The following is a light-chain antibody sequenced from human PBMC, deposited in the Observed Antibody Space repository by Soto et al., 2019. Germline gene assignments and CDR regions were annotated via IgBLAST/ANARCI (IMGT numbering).Light chain of an antibody. CDR3: DSWDNSLSVVL. Sequence: TQPPSVSAAPGQRVTISCSGSSSNIGSNYVSWYQQLPGTAPKLLIYDNYKRPSGIPDRFSGSTSGTSATLAIAGLQTGDEADYYCDSWDNSLSVVLFGGGTQLTVL. V-gene: IGLV1-51*01. CDR1: SSNIGSNY. CDR2: DNY. J-gene: IGLJ2*01.